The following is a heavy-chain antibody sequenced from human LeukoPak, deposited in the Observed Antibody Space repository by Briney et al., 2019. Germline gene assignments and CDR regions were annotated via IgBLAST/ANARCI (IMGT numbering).Heavy chain of an antibody. CDR2: INPNSGGT. D-gene: IGHD5-24*01. J-gene: IGHJ4*02. CDR3: ARDLGLGHVDGYNI. Sequence: ASVKVSCKASGYTFTGYYMHWVRQAPGQGLEWMGRINPNSGGTNYAQKFQGRVTMTRDTSISTAYMELSRLRSDDTAVYYCARDLGLGHVDGYNIWGQGTLVTVSS. V-gene: IGHV1-2*06. CDR1: GYTFTGYY.